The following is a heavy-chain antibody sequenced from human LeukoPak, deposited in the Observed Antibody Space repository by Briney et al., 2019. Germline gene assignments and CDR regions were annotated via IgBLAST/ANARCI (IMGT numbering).Heavy chain of an antibody. CDR2: ISAYNGNT. J-gene: IGHJ6*03. D-gene: IGHD3-10*01. V-gene: IGHV1-18*01. Sequence: GASVKVSCKASGYTFTNYGISWVRQAPGQGLEWMGWISAYNGNTNYAQKLQGRVTMTTDTSTSTAYMELRSLRSDDTAVYYCARDQRGGPFRGVDYYYYYMDVWGKGTTVTISS. CDR3: ARDQRGGPFRGVDYYYYYMDV. CDR1: GYTFTNYG.